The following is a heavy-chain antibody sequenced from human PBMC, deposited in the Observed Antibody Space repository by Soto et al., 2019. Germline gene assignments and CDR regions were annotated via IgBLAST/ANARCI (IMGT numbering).Heavy chain of an antibody. CDR1: GGSISSYY. V-gene: IGHV4-59*08. D-gene: IGHD6-6*01. Sequence: SETLSLTCTVSGGSISSYYWSWIRQPPGKGLEWIGYIYYSGSTNYNPSLKSRVTISVDTSKNQFSLKLSSVTAADTAVYYCARHIAARPWLDYWGQGTLVTVSS. CDR3: ARHIAARPWLDY. J-gene: IGHJ4*02. CDR2: IYYSGST.